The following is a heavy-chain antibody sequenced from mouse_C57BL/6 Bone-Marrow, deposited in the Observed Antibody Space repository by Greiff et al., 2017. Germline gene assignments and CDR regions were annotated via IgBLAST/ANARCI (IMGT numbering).Heavy chain of an antibody. J-gene: IGHJ4*01. D-gene: IGHD2-4*01. Sequence: EVQLQQSGPELVKPGASVKISCKASGYSFTDYNMNWVKQSNGKSLEWIGVISPNYGTTSYNQKFKGKATLTVDQSSSTAYMQLNSLTSEDSAVYCCASGYDYDYAMDYWGQGTSVTVSS. CDR1: GYSFTDYN. V-gene: IGHV1-39*01. CDR3: ASGYDYDYAMDY. CDR2: ISPNYGTT.